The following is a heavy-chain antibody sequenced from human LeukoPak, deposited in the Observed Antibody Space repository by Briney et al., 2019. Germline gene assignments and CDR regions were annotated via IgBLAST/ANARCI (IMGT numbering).Heavy chain of an antibody. Sequence: GESLKISCQGSGYSFTSYWIGWVRQMPGKGPEWMGVIYPGDFDTRYSPSFQGQVTISADKSISTAYLQWSSLKASDTAMYYCARTPTRIAAGTYYMDVWGKGTTVTVSS. CDR3: ARTPTRIAAGTYYMDV. D-gene: IGHD6-13*01. CDR1: GYSFTSYW. V-gene: IGHV5-51*01. J-gene: IGHJ6*03. CDR2: IYPGDFDT.